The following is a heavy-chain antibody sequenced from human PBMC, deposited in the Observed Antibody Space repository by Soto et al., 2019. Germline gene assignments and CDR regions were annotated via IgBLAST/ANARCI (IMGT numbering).Heavy chain of an antibody. Sequence: TLSLTCAVSGVYISSGGYSWSWIRQPPGKGLEWIGYIYHSGSTYYNPSLKSRVTISVDRSKNQFSLKLSSVTAADTAVYYCASRLTVVGGMDVWGQGTTVTVSS. CDR3: ASRLTVVGGMDV. D-gene: IGHD2-15*01. J-gene: IGHJ6*02. CDR2: IYHSGST. CDR1: GVYISSGGYS. V-gene: IGHV4-30-2*01.